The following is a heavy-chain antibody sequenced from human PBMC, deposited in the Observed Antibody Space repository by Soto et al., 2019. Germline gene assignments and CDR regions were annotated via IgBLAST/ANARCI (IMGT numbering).Heavy chain of an antibody. J-gene: IGHJ1*01. D-gene: IGHD3-22*01. CDR3: ARESLTLFYDSSGPTESFQH. Sequence: ASVKVSCKASGYTFTSYYMHWVRQAPGQGLEWMGIINPSGGSTSYAQKFQGRVTMTRDTSTSTVYMELSSLRSEDTAVYYCARESLTLFYDSSGPTESFQHWGTATL. CDR1: GYTFTSYY. V-gene: IGHV1-46*01. CDR2: INPSGGST.